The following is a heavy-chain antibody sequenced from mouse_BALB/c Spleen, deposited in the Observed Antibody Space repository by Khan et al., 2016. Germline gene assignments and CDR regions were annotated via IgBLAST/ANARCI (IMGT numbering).Heavy chain of an antibody. V-gene: IGHV9-3-1*01. CDR3: AAYDRDAMDY. D-gene: IGHD2-14*01. Sequence: QIQLVESGPELKKPGETVKISCTASGYTFTNYAMNWVKQAPGKGLKWMGWINTYTGEPTYADVLKGRFAFSLETSASTAYLQINNLKHEDTATYFCAAYDRDAMDYWGQGTSVTVSS. CDR1: GYTFTNYA. J-gene: IGHJ4*01. CDR2: INTYTGEP.